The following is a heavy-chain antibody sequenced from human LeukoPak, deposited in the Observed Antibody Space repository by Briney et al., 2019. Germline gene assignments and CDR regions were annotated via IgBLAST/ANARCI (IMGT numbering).Heavy chain of an antibody. CDR3: ARLSSDGYNSLTY. D-gene: IGHD5-24*01. CDR2: IYHSGTT. CDR1: GYSISRGYY. Sequence: PSDTLSLTCAVGGYSISRGYYWGWMRPPPGKGLEWIGSIYHSGTTYYNPSLKSRVTISLDTSKNQLSLKVSSVTAADTAVHYCARLSSDGYNSLTYWGQGTLVTVSS. V-gene: IGHV4-38-2*01. J-gene: IGHJ4*02.